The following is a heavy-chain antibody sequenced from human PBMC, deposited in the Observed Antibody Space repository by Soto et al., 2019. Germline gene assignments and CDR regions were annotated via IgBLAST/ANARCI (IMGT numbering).Heavy chain of an antibody. Sequence: QITLKESGPTLVKPTQTLTLTCTFSGFSLNTNGVGVGWIRQPPGKALEWLALIYWDADKRYSPSLRNRLSIFKDASKNHVVLIMNKKDPVDTAKYYCAYRQEHKSDLDCGWFDPWGQGSLVTVSS. V-gene: IGHV2-5*02. CDR1: GFSLNTNGVG. D-gene: IGHD2-21*02. J-gene: IGHJ5*02. CDR2: IYWDADK. CDR3: AYRQEHKSDLDCGWFDP.